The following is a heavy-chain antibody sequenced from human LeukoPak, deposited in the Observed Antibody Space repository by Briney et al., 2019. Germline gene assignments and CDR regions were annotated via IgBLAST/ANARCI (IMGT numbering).Heavy chain of an antibody. V-gene: IGHV1-46*01. CDR3: AREGLLDYAVDY. D-gene: IGHD4-17*01. J-gene: IGHJ4*02. Sequence: APVKVSCKASGYSFTSYYMHWVRQAPGQGLEWMGKINPSGGSTSYAQKFQGRVTMPRDTSTNTVHMELSSLRSEDTAVYYCAREGLLDYAVDYWGQGTLVTVSS. CDR1: GYSFTSYY. CDR2: INPSGGST.